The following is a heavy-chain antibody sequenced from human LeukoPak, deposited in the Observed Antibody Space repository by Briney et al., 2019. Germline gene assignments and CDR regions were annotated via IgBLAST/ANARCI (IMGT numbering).Heavy chain of an antibody. J-gene: IGHJ5*02. CDR2: MNPNSGNT. CDR3: ARRPRSLQQLTRFGP. D-gene: IGHD6-13*01. V-gene: IGHV1-8*01. CDR1: GYTFTRYD. Sequence: ASVKVSCKASGYTFTRYDINWVRQATGQGLEWMGWMNPNSGNTGYAQKFQGRVTMTRNTSISTAYMELSSLRSEDTAVYYCARRPRSLQQLTRFGPWGQGTLVTVSS.